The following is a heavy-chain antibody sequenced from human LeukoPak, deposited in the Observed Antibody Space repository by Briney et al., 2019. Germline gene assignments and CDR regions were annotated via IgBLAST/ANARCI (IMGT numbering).Heavy chain of an antibody. CDR1: GGTFSSHT. D-gene: IGHD6-19*01. CDR3: ARGGAESSSGWSPGYYYFDY. J-gene: IGHJ4*02. Sequence: SVKVSCKASGGTFSSHTINWVRQAPGQGLEWMGGIIPIFGTANYAQKFQGRVTITAVESTSTAYMELSSLRSEDTAVYYCARGGAESSSGWSPGYYYFDYWGQGTLVTVSS. CDR2: IIPIFGTA. V-gene: IGHV1-69*13.